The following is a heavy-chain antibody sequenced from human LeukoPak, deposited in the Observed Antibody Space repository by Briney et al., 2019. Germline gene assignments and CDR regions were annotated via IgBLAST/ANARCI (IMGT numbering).Heavy chain of an antibody. V-gene: IGHV4-59*01. Sequence: SETLSLTCTVSGGSISSYYWSWIRQPPGKGLEWIGYIYYSGSTNYNPSLKSRVTISVDTSKNQLSLKLSSVTAADTAVYYCAREQWLVPGYGMDVWGQGTTVTVSS. J-gene: IGHJ6*02. CDR2: IYYSGST. D-gene: IGHD6-19*01. CDR3: AREQWLVPGYGMDV. CDR1: GGSISSYY.